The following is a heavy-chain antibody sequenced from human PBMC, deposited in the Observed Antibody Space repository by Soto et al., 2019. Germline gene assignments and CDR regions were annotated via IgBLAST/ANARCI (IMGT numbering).Heavy chain of an antibody. V-gene: IGHV4-4*07. CDR2: IYATGTT. CDR3: VRDGTKTLRDWFDP. D-gene: IGHD1-1*01. J-gene: IGHJ5*02. CDR1: GASISGYY. Sequence: SETLSLTCTVSGASISGYYWSWIRKSAGKGLEWIGRIYATGTTDYNPSLKSRVMMSVDTSKKQFSLKLRSVTAADAAVYYCVRDGTKTLRDWFDPWGQGISVTVSS.